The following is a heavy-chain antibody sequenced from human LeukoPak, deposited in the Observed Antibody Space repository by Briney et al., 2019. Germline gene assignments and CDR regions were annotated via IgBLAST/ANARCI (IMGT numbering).Heavy chain of an antibody. J-gene: IGHJ4*02. V-gene: IGHV3-53*01. CDR2: IYSGGST. Sequence: PGGSLRLSCAASGFTVSSNYMSWVRQAPGKGLEWVSVIYSGGSTDYADSVKGRFTISRDNSKNTLYLQMNSLRAEDTAVYYCAFQNYWRPFDYWGQGNLVTVFS. CDR1: GFTVSSNY. D-gene: IGHD3-3*01. CDR3: AFQNYWRPFDY.